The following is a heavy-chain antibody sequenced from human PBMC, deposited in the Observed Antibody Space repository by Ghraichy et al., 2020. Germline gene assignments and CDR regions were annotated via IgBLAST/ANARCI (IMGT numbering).Heavy chain of an antibody. Sequence: GGSLRLSCAASGFTFDAYTMHWVRQAPGKGLEWVSLITCNGGSTYYGDSVKGRFTASRDNSKNSLYLQMNSLRTDDTALYYCAAEYYYASIGSFHDWGQGTLVTVSS. CDR2: ITCNGGST. CDR1: GFTFDAYT. J-gene: IGHJ4*02. CDR3: AAEYYYASIGSFHD. V-gene: IGHV3-43*01. D-gene: IGHD3-22*01.